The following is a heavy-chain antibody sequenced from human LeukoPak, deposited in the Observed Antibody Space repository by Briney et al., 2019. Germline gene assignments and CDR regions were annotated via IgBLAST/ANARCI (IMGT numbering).Heavy chain of an antibody. CDR2: IYYSGST. Sequence: SETLSLTCTVSGGSISSSSYYWGWIRQPPGKGLEWIGSIYYSGSTYYNPSLKSQVTISVDTSKNQFSLKLSSVTAADTAVYYCARRSRSSLNFDYWGQGTLVTVSS. V-gene: IGHV4-39*01. CDR1: GGSISSSSYY. CDR3: ARRSRSSLNFDY. D-gene: IGHD2-2*01. J-gene: IGHJ4*02.